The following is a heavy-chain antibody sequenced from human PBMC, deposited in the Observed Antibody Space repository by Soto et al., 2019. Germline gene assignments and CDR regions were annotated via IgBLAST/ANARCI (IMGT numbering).Heavy chain of an antibody. V-gene: IGHV5-51*01. J-gene: IGHJ6*02. CDR2: IYPGDSDT. D-gene: IGHD3-22*01. Sequence: GESLKISCKGSGYSFTSYWIGWVRQMPGKGLEWMGIIYPGDSDTRYSASFQGQVTISADKSISTAYLQWSSLKASDTAMYYCARHRSYYDSSGADYYYYGMDVWGQGTTVTVSS. CDR1: GYSFTSYW. CDR3: ARHRSYYDSSGADYYYYGMDV.